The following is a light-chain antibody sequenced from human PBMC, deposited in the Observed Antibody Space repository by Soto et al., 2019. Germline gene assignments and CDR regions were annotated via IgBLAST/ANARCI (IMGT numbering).Light chain of an antibody. CDR2: DAS. Sequence: DIQMTQSPSSLSASLGDRVTISCRASQSISSYLHWYQQKPGKAPNLLIYDASNLETGVPSRFSGSASGTDFILIISSLQPEDVATYYCQHYDNLPPRLSFGGGTQVEI. V-gene: IGKV1-33*01. J-gene: IGKJ4*01. CDR1: QSISSY. CDR3: QHYDNLPPRLS.